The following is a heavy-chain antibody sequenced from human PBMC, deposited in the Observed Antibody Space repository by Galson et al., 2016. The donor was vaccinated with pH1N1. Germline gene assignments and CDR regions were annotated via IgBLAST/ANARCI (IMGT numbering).Heavy chain of an antibody. Sequence: SGKVSCKASGGTFGSYGINWVRQAPGQGLEWMGGIIPILNITKYAQNFQDRVTITADESTTTAYMELSSLRSEDTAVYYCAREDYYDTDLSDWYFDLWGRGTLVTVSS. D-gene: IGHD3-22*01. CDR1: GGTFGSYG. V-gene: IGHV1-69*13. CDR2: IIPILNIT. CDR3: AREDYYDTDLSDWYFDL. J-gene: IGHJ2*01.